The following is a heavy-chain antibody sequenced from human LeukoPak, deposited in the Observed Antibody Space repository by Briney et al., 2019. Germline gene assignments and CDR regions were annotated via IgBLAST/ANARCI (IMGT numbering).Heavy chain of an antibody. Sequence: GGSLRLSCAASASGFTFSSSAMSWVRQAPGKGLEWVSAISGSGGSTYYADSVKGRFTISRDNSKNMLYLQMNSLRAEDTAVYYCAKGSSSWARYFDYWGQGTLVTVSS. CDR2: ISGSGGST. D-gene: IGHD6-13*01. CDR1: GFTFSSSA. V-gene: IGHV3-23*01. J-gene: IGHJ4*02. CDR3: AKGSSSWARYFDY.